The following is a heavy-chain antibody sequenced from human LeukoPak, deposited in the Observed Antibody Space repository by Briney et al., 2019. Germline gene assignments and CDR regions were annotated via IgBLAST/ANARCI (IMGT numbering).Heavy chain of an antibody. CDR1: GGSISTSSYY. Sequence: PSETLSLTCTVSGGSISTSSYYWGWIRQPPGKGLEWIGSIHHSGSTYYNPSLKSRVTMSVDTSKNQFSLKLNSVTAADTAVYYCTRGGIHKFPFDYWGQGTLVTVSS. D-gene: IGHD6-13*01. V-gene: IGHV4-39*07. CDR3: TRGGIHKFPFDY. CDR2: IHHSGST. J-gene: IGHJ4*02.